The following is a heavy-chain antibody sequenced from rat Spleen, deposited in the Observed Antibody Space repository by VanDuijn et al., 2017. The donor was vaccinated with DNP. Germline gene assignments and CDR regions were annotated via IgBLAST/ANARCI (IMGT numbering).Heavy chain of an antibody. CDR2: ISNDGGST. D-gene: IGHD1-11*01. V-gene: IGHV5S23*01. CDR1: GFTFSKYG. Sequence: EVQLVESGGALVQPGRSMKVSCAASGFTFSKYGMAWVRQAPKKGLEWVAYISNDGGSTYYRDSVKGRFTISRDNAKRILFLEMDSLRSEDTATYYCATGWVFDYWGQGVMVTVSS. J-gene: IGHJ2*01. CDR3: ATGWVFDY.